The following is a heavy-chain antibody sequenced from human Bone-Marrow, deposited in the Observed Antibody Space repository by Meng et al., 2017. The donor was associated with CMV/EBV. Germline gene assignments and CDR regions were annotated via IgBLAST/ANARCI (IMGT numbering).Heavy chain of an antibody. CDR3: ASGQYYDFWSGYQNLDY. CDR2: ISSSSSTI. J-gene: IGHJ4*02. Sequence: GESLKISCAASGFTFSNYAMNWVRQAPGKGLEWVSYISSSSSTIYYADSVKGRFTISRDNAKNSLYLQMNSLRAEDTAVYYCASGQYYDFWSGYQNLDYWGQGTLVTVSS. CDR1: GFTFSNYA. D-gene: IGHD3-3*01. V-gene: IGHV3-48*04.